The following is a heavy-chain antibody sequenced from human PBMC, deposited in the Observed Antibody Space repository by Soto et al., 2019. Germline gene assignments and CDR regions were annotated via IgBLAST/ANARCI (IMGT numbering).Heavy chain of an antibody. J-gene: IGHJ6*02. CDR2: INPNSGGT. V-gene: IGHV1-2*02. D-gene: IGHD6-6*01. Sequence: ASVKVSCKASGSTFTGHYIHWVRQAPGQGLERMGWINPNSGGTSYAQKFQGRVTMTRDTSITTAYMELRSLRSDDTAVYYCARDLFSSSKINDCYYYYGMDVWGQGTTVTVSS. CDR3: ARDLFSSSKINDCYYYYGMDV. CDR1: GSTFTGHY.